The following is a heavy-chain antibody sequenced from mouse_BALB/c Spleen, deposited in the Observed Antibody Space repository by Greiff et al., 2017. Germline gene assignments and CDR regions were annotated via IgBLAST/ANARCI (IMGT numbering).Heavy chain of an antibody. Sequence: VQLQQSGPELVRPGVSVKISCKGSGYTFTDYAMHWVKQTPVHGLEWIGAIDPETGGTAYNQKFKGKATLTADKSSSTAYMELRSLTSEDSAVYYCTRREVSYFDYWGQGTTLTVSS. CDR3: TRREVSYFDY. J-gene: IGHJ2*01. CDR1: GYTFTDYA. CDR2: IDPETGGT. V-gene: IGHV1-15*01.